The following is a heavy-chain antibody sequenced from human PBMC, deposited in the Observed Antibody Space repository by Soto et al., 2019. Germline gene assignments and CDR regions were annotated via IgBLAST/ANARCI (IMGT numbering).Heavy chain of an antibody. J-gene: IGHJ4*02. V-gene: IGHV4-4*02. CDR2: IYHSGST. D-gene: IGHD5-12*01. Sequence: QVQLQESGPGLVKPSGTLSLTCAVSGGSISSSNWWSWVRQPPGKGLEWIGDIYHSGSTNYNPSLKRRVIISAAKSKNQLSLKVNSVTAADTAMYYCARVHTYDKRADYWGQGTLVTVSS. CDR3: ARVHTYDKRADY. CDR1: GGSISSSNW.